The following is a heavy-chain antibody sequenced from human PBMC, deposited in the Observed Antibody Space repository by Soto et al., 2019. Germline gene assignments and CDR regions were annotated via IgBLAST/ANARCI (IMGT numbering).Heavy chain of an antibody. V-gene: IGHV4-39*01. CDR1: CSSINSSGYY. J-gene: IGHJ4*02. Sequence: SETLSLTCTVSCSSINSSGYYWGWIRQPPGKGLEWIGSMFYGVSTYYNPSLKSRVTVSVDTSKNQFSLNLRSVTAADTAVYYCARLPSRHLVDYWGQGTLVTVSS. CDR3: ARLPSRHLVDY. D-gene: IGHD3-3*02. CDR2: MFYGVST.